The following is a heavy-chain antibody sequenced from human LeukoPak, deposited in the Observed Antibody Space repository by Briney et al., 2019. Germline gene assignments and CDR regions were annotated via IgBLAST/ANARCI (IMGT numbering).Heavy chain of an antibody. D-gene: IGHD1-26*01. CDR3: ASTSSGSYNY. CDR1: GFTFSSYA. J-gene: IGHJ4*02. V-gene: IGHV3-30-3*01. CDR2: ISYDGSNK. Sequence: PGGSLRLSCAASGFTFSSYAMHWVRQAPGKGLEWVAVISYDGSNKYYADSVKGRFTISRDNSKNTLYLQMNSLRAEDTAVYYCASTSSGSYNYWGQGTLATVSS.